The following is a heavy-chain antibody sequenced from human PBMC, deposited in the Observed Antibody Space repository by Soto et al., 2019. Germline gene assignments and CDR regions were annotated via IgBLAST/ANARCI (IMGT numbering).Heavy chain of an antibody. Sequence: GASVKVSCKASGYTFTGYAMHWVRQAPGQRLEWMGWINAGNGNTKYSQKFQGRVTITRDTSASTAYMELSSLRSEDTAVYYCARAVAVAADIDYSGQATLVSVSS. CDR2: INAGNGNT. CDR1: GYTFTGYA. V-gene: IGHV1-3*01. CDR3: ARAVAVAADIDY. J-gene: IGHJ4*02. D-gene: IGHD6-19*01.